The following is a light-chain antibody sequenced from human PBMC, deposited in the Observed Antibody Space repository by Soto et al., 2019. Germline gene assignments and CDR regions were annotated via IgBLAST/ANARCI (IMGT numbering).Light chain of an antibody. CDR2: SIN. CDR1: NSNIGSNT. Sequence: QSVLTQPPSASGTPGQRVTISCSGSNSNIGSNTVNWYQQLPGTAPKLLIYSINQRPSGVPDRFSGSQSGTSASLAISGLQYEDEATYYCAVWDDSLNGVLFGGGTKLTVL. CDR3: AVWDDSLNGVL. V-gene: IGLV1-44*01. J-gene: IGLJ2*01.